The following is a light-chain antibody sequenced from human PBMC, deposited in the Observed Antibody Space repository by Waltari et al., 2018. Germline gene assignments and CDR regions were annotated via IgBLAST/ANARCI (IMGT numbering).Light chain of an antibody. J-gene: IGKJ1*01. CDR2: GAS. Sequence: IVLTQSPGTLSLSPGERATLSCRASQSVGRTLAWYQKRPGQAPRLLIYGASTRATAIPDRFSGSGSGTDFSLTISRLEPEDFAVYYCQRYVRLPVTFGQGTTVEIK. V-gene: IGKV3-20*01. CDR3: QRYVRLPVT. CDR1: QSVGRT.